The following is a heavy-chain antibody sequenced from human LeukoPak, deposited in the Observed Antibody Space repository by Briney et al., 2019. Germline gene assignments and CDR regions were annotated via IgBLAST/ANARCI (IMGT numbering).Heavy chain of an antibody. CDR3: ARDEGDYHSSGSLFVF. V-gene: IGHV3-11*01. CDR2: ISSSGSTI. Sequence: TGGSLRLSCAASGFTFSDYYMSWIRQAPGKGLEWVSYISSSGSTIYYADSVKGRFTISRDNAKSSLYLQMNSLRAEDTAVYYCARDEGDYHSSGSLFVFGGQGTLVTVSS. CDR1: GFTFSDYY. J-gene: IGHJ4*02. D-gene: IGHD3-22*01.